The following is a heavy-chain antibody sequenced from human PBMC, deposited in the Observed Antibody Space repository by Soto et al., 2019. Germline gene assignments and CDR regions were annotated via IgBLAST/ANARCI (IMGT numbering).Heavy chain of an antibody. D-gene: IGHD5-12*01. Sequence: SVKVSCKASGGTFSSYTISWVRQAPGQGLEWMGRIIPILGIANYAQKFQGRVTITADKSTSTAYMELSSLRSEDTAVYYCARDLGGYSGSDDYWGQGTLVTVSS. CDR3: ARDLGGYSGSDDY. CDR1: GGTFSSYT. CDR2: IIPILGIA. V-gene: IGHV1-69*04. J-gene: IGHJ4*02.